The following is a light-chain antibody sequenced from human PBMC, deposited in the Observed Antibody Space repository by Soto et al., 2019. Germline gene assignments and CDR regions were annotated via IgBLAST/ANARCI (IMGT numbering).Light chain of an antibody. CDR3: AAWDDSLNGPVV. CDR2: SNN. J-gene: IGLJ2*01. CDR1: SSNIGSNT. V-gene: IGLV1-44*01. Sequence: QSVLTQPPSASGTPGQRVTISCSGSSSNIGSNTVNRYQQLPGTAPKLLIYSNNQRPSGVPDRFSGSKSGTSASLAISGLQFEDEADYYCAAWDDSLNGPVVFGGGTKLTVL.